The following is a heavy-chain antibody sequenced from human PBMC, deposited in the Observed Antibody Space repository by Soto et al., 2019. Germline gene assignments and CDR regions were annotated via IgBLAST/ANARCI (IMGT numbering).Heavy chain of an antibody. D-gene: IGHD3-10*01. CDR3: ARGGLLWFGELLSGDYYFDY. Sequence: QVQLVQFGAEVKKPGASVKVSCKASGYTFTSYGISWVRQAPGQGLEWMGWISAYNGNTNYAQKLQGRVTMTTDTSTSTAYMELRSLRSDDTAVYYCARGGLLWFGELLSGDYYFDYWGQGTLVTVSS. CDR2: ISAYNGNT. V-gene: IGHV1-18*01. J-gene: IGHJ4*02. CDR1: GYTFTSYG.